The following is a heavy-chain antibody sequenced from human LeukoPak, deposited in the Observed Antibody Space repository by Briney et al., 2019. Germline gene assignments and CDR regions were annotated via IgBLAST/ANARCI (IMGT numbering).Heavy chain of an antibody. D-gene: IGHD6-6*01. V-gene: IGHV4-59*01. CDR3: AAIRGAARPGYYYYYMDV. Sequence: KPSETLSFNGSVAAGSICSFYWSWLRQPPGKGLEWIGYIFYSGGTYYNHSLKSRVTISVDTSKNQFSLKLSSVTAADTAVYYCAAIRGAARPGYYYYYMDVWGKGTTVTVSS. J-gene: IGHJ6*03. CDR1: AGSICSFY. CDR2: IFYSGGT.